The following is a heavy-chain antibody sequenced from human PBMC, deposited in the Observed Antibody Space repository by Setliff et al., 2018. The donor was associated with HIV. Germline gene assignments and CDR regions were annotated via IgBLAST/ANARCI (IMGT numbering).Heavy chain of an antibody. CDR1: GYTFFEYY. CDR2: INPHNGAT. V-gene: IGHV1-2*02. CDR3: ARAPIYCGGDCYLFDY. D-gene: IGHD2-21*02. J-gene: IGHJ4*02. Sequence: VASVKVSCKASGYTFFEYYMFWLRQAPGQGLEWMGWINPHNGATKSAHKFQGRVTVTRDTSITTTYMELTRLTSDDTAIYYCARAPIYCGGDCYLFDYWGQGTLVTVSS.